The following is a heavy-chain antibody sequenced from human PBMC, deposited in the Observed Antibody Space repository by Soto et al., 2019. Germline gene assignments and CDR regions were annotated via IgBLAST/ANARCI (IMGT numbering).Heavy chain of an antibody. CDR2: INAGNGNT. D-gene: IGHD2-21*02. V-gene: IGHV1-3*05. J-gene: IGHJ4*02. Sequence: QVQLVQSGAEEKKPGASVKVSCKASGYTFTSYAMHWVRQAPGQRLEWMGWINAGNGNTKYSQKFQGRVTITRDTSASTGFRELSRLRPEDTAVYSCARSIVVVSAQDYWGQGTLLPFSS. CDR3: ARSIVVVSAQDY. CDR1: GYTFTSYA.